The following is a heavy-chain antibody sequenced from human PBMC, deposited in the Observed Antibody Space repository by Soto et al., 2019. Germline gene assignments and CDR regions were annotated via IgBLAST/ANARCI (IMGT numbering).Heavy chain of an antibody. CDR1: EFTFGNSA. D-gene: IGHD3-22*01. J-gene: IGHJ4*02. CDR2: ISYGGGTT. CDR3: AKNPGYYYDSTGYHFDY. Sequence: GGSLTLSCAATEFTFGNSAMSSVPQPPGKGLEWVSAISYGGGTTYYADSVKGRFTISRDNSKNTLYLQMNSLRAEDTAVYYCAKNPGYYYDSTGYHFDYWGQGT. V-gene: IGHV3-23*01.